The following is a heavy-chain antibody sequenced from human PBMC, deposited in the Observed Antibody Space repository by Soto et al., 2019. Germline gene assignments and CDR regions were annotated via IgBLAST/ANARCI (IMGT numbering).Heavy chain of an antibody. J-gene: IGHJ4*02. CDR1: GFTFSNAW. Sequence: GGSLRLSCAASGFTFSNAWMNWVRQAPGKGLEWVGRIKSKTDGGTTDYAAPVKGRFTISRDDSKNTLYLQMNSLKTEDTAVYYCTTDLTPLGTAAGTSLVDYWGQGTLVTVSS. V-gene: IGHV3-15*07. D-gene: IGHD6-13*01. CDR2: IKSKTDGGTT. CDR3: TTDLTPLGTAAGTSLVDY.